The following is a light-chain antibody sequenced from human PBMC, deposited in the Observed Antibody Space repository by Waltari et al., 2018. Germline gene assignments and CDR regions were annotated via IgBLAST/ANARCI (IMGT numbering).Light chain of an antibody. Sequence: QSALTQPASVSASPGQSITISCTGTSGDIGAYNYVSWYQQHPGNAPKLMIYEVIHRPSGVSNRFSGPKSGNTASLTISGLQAEDEAYYYCMSYSTTITWVFGGGTKLTVL. V-gene: IGLV2-14*03. J-gene: IGLJ3*02. CDR3: MSYSTTITWV. CDR1: SGDIGAYNY. CDR2: EVI.